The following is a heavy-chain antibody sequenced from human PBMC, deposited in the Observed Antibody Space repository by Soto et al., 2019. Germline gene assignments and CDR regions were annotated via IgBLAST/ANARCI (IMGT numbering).Heavy chain of an antibody. V-gene: IGHV1-69*01. J-gene: IGHJ4*02. CDR2: IIPILGTA. CDR3: AREALRYDSSGYYSRADDY. CDR1: GGTFSSYA. Sequence: QVQLVQSGAEVKKPGSSVKVSCKASGGTFSSYAISWVRQAPGQGLEWMGGIIPILGTANYAQKFQGRVTITEDESTGTADMGLSSFRSEDTAVYYCAREALRYDSSGYYSRADDYWGQGTLVTVSS. D-gene: IGHD3-22*01.